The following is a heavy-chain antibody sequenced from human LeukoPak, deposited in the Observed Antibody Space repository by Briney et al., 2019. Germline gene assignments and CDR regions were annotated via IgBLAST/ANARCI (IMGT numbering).Heavy chain of an antibody. CDR2: INHSGST. J-gene: IGHJ4*02. CDR3: ARDIGSAVAGTFRFDY. CDR1: GGSFSGYY. Sequence: PSETLSLTCAVYGGSFSGYYWSWIRQPPGKGLEWIGEINHSGSTNYNPSLKSRVTISVDTSKNQFSLKLSSVTAADTAVYYCARDIGSAVAGTFRFDYWGQGTLVTVSS. D-gene: IGHD6-19*01. V-gene: IGHV4-34*01.